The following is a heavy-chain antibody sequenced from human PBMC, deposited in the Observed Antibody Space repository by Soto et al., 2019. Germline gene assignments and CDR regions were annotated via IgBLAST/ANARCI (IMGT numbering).Heavy chain of an antibody. Sequence: GGSLRLSCAASGFTFRISLMSWVRQSPGRGLEWVANIGPNGGAKHYVDSVKGRFAISRDNAKNSLSLEMNSLRDEDTAVYYCARGRSLDMWGQGTMVTVSS. J-gene: IGHJ3*02. CDR1: GFTFRISL. V-gene: IGHV3-7*03. CDR3: ARGRSLDM. CDR2: IGPNGGAK.